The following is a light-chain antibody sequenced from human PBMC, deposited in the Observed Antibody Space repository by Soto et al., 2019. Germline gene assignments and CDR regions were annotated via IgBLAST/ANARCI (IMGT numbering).Light chain of an antibody. CDR2: ETS. CDR3: QQRNTSPET. CDR1: QSVNSH. V-gene: IGKV3-11*01. Sequence: EIVLTQSPATLSLSPGERATLSCRASQSVNSHLAWYQQKPGQAPRLLIYETSNRATGIPVRFSGIGSGTDFTLTLSGLEPEDSAVYYCQQRNTSPETFGQGTKLEIK. J-gene: IGKJ2*01.